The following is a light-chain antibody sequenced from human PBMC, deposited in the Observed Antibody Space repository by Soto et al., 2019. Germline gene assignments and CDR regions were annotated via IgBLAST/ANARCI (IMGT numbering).Light chain of an antibody. J-gene: IGKJ2*01. V-gene: IGKV1-39*01. CDR3: QQSYSTPRT. Sequence: DIQMTQSPSSLSASVGDRVTITCRASQSISSYLNWYQQKPGKAPKLLIYAASSLQSGVPSRFSSSGSGTDFTLTIRSLQPEDFATYYCQQSYSTPRTFGQGTKLEIK. CDR1: QSISSY. CDR2: AAS.